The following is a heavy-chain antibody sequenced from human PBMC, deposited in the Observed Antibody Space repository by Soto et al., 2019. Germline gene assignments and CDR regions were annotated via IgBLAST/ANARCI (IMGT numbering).Heavy chain of an antibody. CDR2: IWHDGSNK. V-gene: IGHV3-33*01. J-gene: IGHJ4*02. CDR3: TRAAIRGELLEY. Sequence: PGGSLRLSCAASGFAFNNYGMHWVRQAPGKGLEWVALIWHDGSNKGYADSVKGRFTISRDNSKNTLNLQMHSLRVEDTAVYYCTRAAIRGELLEYWGQGAQVTVSS. CDR1: GFAFNNYG. D-gene: IGHD1-26*01.